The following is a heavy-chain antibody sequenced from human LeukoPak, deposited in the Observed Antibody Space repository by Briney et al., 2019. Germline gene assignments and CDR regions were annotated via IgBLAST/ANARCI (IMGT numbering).Heavy chain of an antibody. D-gene: IGHD3-3*01. CDR1: GYTFTSYG. Sequence: ASVKVSCKASGYTFTSYGISWVRQAPGQGLEWMGWISAYNGNTNYAQKLQGRVTMTTDTSTSTAYMELRSLRSDDTAVYYCARGSGNYDFWSGRDYYYYMDVWGKGTTVTVSS. CDR3: ARGSGNYDFWSGRDYYYYMDV. J-gene: IGHJ6*03. V-gene: IGHV1-18*01. CDR2: ISAYNGNT.